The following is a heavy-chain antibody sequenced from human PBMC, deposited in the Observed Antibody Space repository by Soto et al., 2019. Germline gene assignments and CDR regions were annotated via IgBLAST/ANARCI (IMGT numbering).Heavy chain of an antibody. V-gene: IGHV1-69*13. CDR1: GGTFSSYA. CDR3: ARDLKAAAGIWYFDY. D-gene: IGHD6-13*01. J-gene: IGHJ4*02. CDR2: IIPIFGTA. Sequence: SVKVSCKASGGTFSSYAISWVRQAPGQGLEWMGGIIPIFGTANYAQKFQGRVTITADESTSTAYMELSSLRSEDTAVYYCARDLKAAAGIWYFDYWGQGTLVTVSS.